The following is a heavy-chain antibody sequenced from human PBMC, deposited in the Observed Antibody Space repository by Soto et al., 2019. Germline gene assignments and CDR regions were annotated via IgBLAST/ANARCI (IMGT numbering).Heavy chain of an antibody. CDR3: ARHGSIAVAGSYFDY. Sequence: SETLSLTCTVSGGSISSYYWSWIRQPPGKGLEWIGYIYYSGITNYNPSLKSRVTISVDTSKNQFSLKLSSVTAADTAVYYCARHGSIAVAGSYFDYWGQGTLVTVSS. D-gene: IGHD6-19*01. CDR1: GGSISSYY. CDR2: IYYSGIT. J-gene: IGHJ4*02. V-gene: IGHV4-59*08.